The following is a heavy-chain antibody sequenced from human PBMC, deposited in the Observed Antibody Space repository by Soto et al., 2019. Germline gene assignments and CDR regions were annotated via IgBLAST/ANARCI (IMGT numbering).Heavy chain of an antibody. CDR2: IIPIFGTV. V-gene: IGHV1-69*05. CDR1: GGTFSSYA. CDR3: ARGNQRWLQLWYFDL. J-gene: IGHJ2*01. D-gene: IGHD5-12*01. Sequence: QVQLVQSGAEVKKPGSSVKVSCKASGGTFSSYAISWVRQAPGQGLEWMGGIIPIFGTVNYAQKFQGRVTXTXXXSXCTAYMELSSLRSEDTAVYYCARGNQRWLQLWYFDLWGRGTLVTVSS.